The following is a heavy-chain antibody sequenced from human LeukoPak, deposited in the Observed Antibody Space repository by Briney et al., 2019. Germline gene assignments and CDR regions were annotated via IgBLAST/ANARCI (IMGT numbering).Heavy chain of an antibody. J-gene: IGHJ6*01. D-gene: IGHD1-26*01. V-gene: IGHV3-23*01. CDR3: AREVAPLYFHYGMDV. Sequence: GGSLRLSCAASGFTFSSYAMSWVRQAPGKGLEWVSAISGSGGSTYYADSVKGRFTISRDDSKTTVYLLMNSLRAEDTAVYYCAREVAPLYFHYGMDVWGEGTTVTVSS. CDR1: GFTFSSYA. CDR2: ISGSGGST.